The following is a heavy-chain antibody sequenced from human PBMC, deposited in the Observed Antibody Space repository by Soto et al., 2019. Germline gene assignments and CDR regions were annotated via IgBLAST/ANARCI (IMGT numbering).Heavy chain of an antibody. V-gene: IGHV3-64*02. Sequence: EVQLVESGEGLVQPGGSLRLSCVASGFTFSSYAMHWVRQAPGKGLEYVSAISGNGDESYYADPVKGRFTISRDNSKNILYLQMGSLRTEDMAVYYCARDQGRTVTTLLQHWGQGTLVTVSS. D-gene: IGHD4-4*01. CDR3: ARDQGRTVTTLLQH. J-gene: IGHJ1*01. CDR1: GFTFSSYA. CDR2: ISGNGDES.